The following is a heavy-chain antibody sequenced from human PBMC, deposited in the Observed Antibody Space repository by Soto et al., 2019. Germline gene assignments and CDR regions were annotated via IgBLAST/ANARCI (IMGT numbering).Heavy chain of an antibody. V-gene: IGHV3-48*03. D-gene: IGHD3-22*01. CDR3: ARGYYDSSGYYLPGI. J-gene: IGHJ4*02. Sequence: FLRLSCAASGFPFSSSEMNWVRQAPGKGLEWVSYISSSGSTIYYADSVKGRFTISRDNAKNSLYLQMNSLRAEDTAVYYCARGYYDSSGYYLPGIWGQGTLVTSPQ. CDR1: GFPFSSSE. CDR2: ISSSGSTI.